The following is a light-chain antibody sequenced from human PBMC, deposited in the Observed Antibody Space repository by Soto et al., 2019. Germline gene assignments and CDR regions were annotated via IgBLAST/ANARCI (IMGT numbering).Light chain of an antibody. Sequence: QSVLTQPPSASGTPGQRVTISCSGSSSNIGSNSVYWYQQLPGTAPKLLIYSNHQRPSGVPDRFSGPKSGTSASLAISGLRSEDEANYYCAAWDDSPSGVVFGGGTKLTVL. CDR3: AAWDDSPSGVV. V-gene: IGLV1-47*02. CDR2: SNH. J-gene: IGLJ2*01. CDR1: SSNIGSNS.